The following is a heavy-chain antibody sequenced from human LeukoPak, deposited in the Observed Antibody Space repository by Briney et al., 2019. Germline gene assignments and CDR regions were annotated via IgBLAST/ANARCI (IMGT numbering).Heavy chain of an antibody. D-gene: IGHD3-22*01. CDR3: ARGRLVVYYDSSGYHPVREYFQH. J-gene: IGHJ1*01. CDR2: INHSGST. Sequence: PSETLSLTCAVYGGSFSGYYWSWIRQPPGKGLEWIGEINHSGSTNYNPSLKSRVTISVDTSKNQFSLKLSSVTAADTAVYYCARGRLVVYYDSSGYHPVREYFQHWGQGTLVTVSS. V-gene: IGHV4-34*01. CDR1: GGSFSGYY.